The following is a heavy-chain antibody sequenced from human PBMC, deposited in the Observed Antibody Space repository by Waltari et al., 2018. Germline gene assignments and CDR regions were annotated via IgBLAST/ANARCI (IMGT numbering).Heavy chain of an antibody. Sequence: EVRLLESGGNLVQPGGSLRLSCVASGITFANHAMTWVRQAPGKGLEWVSAISGSGDSDRSYYADSVKGRFTISKDNSEKTVYLQMNGLRVEDTAVYYCAKYIKSSATGAYGMDVWGQGTTVTVSS. J-gene: IGHJ6*02. V-gene: IGHV3-23*01. CDR1: GITFANHA. CDR2: ISGSGDSDRS. CDR3: AKYIKSSATGAYGMDV. D-gene: IGHD1-1*01.